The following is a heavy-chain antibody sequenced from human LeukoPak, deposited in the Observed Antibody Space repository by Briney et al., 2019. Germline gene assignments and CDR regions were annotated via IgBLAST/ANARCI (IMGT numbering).Heavy chain of an antibody. Sequence: SETLSLTCAVSGGSISSSNWWSWVRQPPGKGLEWIGEIYHSGSTNYNPSLKSRVTISVDKSKNQFSLKLSSVTAADTAVYYCAREQLGVGVRKAPFDYWGQGTLVTVSS. D-gene: IGHD1-1*01. CDR2: IYHSGST. CDR3: AREQLGVGVRKAPFDY. CDR1: GGSISSSNW. J-gene: IGHJ4*02. V-gene: IGHV4-4*02.